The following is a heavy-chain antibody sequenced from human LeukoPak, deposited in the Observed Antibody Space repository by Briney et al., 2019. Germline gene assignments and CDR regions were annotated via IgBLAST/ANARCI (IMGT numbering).Heavy chain of an antibody. J-gene: IGHJ5*02. D-gene: IGHD1-14*01. CDR1: GGSISGYY. V-gene: IGHV4-4*07. CDR3: ARASPTTNKGAYGWFDP. Sequence: SETLSLTCTVSGGSISGYYWSWIRQPAGKGREWIGRMYTSGSTNYNPSLKSRVTMSVDTSKNQFSLKLSSVTAADTAVYYCARASPTTNKGAYGWFDPWGQGTLVTVSS. CDR2: MYTSGST.